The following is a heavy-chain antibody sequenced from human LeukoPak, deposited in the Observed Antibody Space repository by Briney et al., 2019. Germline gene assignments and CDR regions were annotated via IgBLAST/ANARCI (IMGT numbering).Heavy chain of an antibody. J-gene: IGHJ4*02. CDR1: EYTFTGYY. Sequence: GASVKVSCKASEYTFTGYYMHWVRQAPGQGLEWMGRINPNNGGTNYAQKFQGRVTVTGDTSISTAYMELSSPRPDDTAVYYCTRESGSYHGNDFWGQGTLVTVSS. CDR2: INPNNGGT. D-gene: IGHD1-26*01. CDR3: TRESGSYHGNDF. V-gene: IGHV1-2*06.